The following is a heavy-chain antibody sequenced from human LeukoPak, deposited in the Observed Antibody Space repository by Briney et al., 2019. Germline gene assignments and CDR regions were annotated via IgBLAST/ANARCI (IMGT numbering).Heavy chain of an antibody. Sequence: SETLSLTCAVSGGSFSGYSWNWICQPPRKGLVWMGEIYHTGSTNYNSSLKSRVTISVDTYKNQFSLKLNSVTAADTAVYYCARVYDYGDYEPFDPWGQGTLVTVSS. CDR3: ARVYDYGDYEPFDP. V-gene: IGHV4-34*01. CDR2: IYHTGST. J-gene: IGHJ5*02. D-gene: IGHD4-17*01. CDR1: GGSFSGYS.